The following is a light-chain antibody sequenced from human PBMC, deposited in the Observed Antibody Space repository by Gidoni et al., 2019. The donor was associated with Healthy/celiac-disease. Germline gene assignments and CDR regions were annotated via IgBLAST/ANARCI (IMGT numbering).Light chain of an antibody. V-gene: IGKV1-39*01. J-gene: IGKJ4*01. Sequence: PSSLSASVGDRVTITCRASQSISSYLNWYQQKPGKAPKLLIYAASSLQSGVPSRFSGSGSGTDFTLTISSLQPEDFATYYCQQSYSTHATFGGGTKVEIK. CDR2: AAS. CDR3: QQSYSTHAT. CDR1: QSISSY.